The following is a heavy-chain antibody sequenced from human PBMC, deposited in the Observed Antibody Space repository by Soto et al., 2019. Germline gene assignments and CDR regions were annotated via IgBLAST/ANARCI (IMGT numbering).Heavy chain of an antibody. Sequence: QVHLQESGPGLVKPSETLSLTCTVSGVSIHNSHSFWAWIRQPPGKGLQFIASVYHNGGAHYNSSLKSRVTIPVDTAKTQVALRMRSLTAADTAFYYCGRVVEGATRHTDPDSWGQGILVTVSS. CDR2: VYHNGGA. CDR3: GRVVEGATRHTDPDS. V-gene: IGHV4-39*01. D-gene: IGHD2-21*01. J-gene: IGHJ5*01. CDR1: GVSIHNSHSF.